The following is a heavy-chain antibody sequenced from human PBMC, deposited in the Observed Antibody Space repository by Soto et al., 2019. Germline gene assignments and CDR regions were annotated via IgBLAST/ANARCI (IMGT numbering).Heavy chain of an antibody. CDR2: MNPNSGST. CDR3: ARDRTGATMTS. Sequence: QVQLVQSGAEVKKPGASVKVSCKASGYSFTSYDINWVRQATGQGLEWMGWMNPNSGSTDYAQRFQGRVTMTRNTSISTAYMELSSLRSEETAVYYCARDRTGATMTSWGQGTLVTVSS. CDR1: GYSFTSYD. J-gene: IGHJ4*02. D-gene: IGHD1-26*01. V-gene: IGHV1-8*01.